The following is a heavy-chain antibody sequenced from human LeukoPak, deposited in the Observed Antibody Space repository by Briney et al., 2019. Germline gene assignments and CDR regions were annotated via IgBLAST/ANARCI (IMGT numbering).Heavy chain of an antibody. CDR2: IYYSGST. D-gene: IGHD3-22*01. V-gene: IGHV4-59*08. CDR1: GGSISSYY. CDR3: ARLPVDTYYYDSSGYLTPNDAFDI. J-gene: IGHJ3*02. Sequence: SETLSLTCTVSGGSISSYYWSWIRQPPGKGLEWIGYIYYSGSTNYNPSLKSRVTISVDTSKNQFSLKLSSVTAADTAVYYCARLPVDTYYYDSSGYLTPNDAFDIWGQGTMVTVSS.